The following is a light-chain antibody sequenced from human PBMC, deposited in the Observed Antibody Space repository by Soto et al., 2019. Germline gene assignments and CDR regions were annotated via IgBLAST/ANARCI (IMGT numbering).Light chain of an antibody. V-gene: IGLV4-60*02. J-gene: IGLJ3*02. CDR1: SGHSSYI. CDR3: ETWDSNTHTV. Sequence: QSVLTQSSSASASLGSSVKLTCTLSSGHSSYIIAWHQQQPGKAPRYLMKLEGSGSYNKGSGVPDRFSGSSSGADRYLTISTLQFEDEAAYYCETWDSNTHTVFGGGTKLTVL. CDR2: LEGSGSY.